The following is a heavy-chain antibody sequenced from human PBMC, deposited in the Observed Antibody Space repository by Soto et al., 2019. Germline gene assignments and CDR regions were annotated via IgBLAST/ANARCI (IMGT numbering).Heavy chain of an antibody. D-gene: IGHD3-10*01. CDR2: ISAYNVNT. CDR1: GDTFTSYG. Sequence: GASVKVCCKASGDTFTSYGISWVRQAPGQGLEWMGWISAYNVNTNYAQNIQGRVTITTDTSTSTASMDLMSLRSDDTSVYYCARERGAKARFGELRVYYYGMDFWRQGTTVTGSS. J-gene: IGHJ6*02. V-gene: IGHV1-18*01. CDR3: ARERGAKARFGELRVYYYGMDF.